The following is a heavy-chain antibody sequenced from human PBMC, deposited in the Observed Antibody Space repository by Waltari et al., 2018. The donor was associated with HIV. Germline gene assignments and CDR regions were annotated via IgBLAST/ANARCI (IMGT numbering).Heavy chain of an antibody. V-gene: IGHV1-2*06. CDR1: GYTLTGYY. CDR3: ARVAAVSGDSYFCYGMDV. CDR2: YDPNDVGT. Sequence: QVQLVQSGAEVRKPGASVKVYCKASGYTLTGYYLHRVRQAPGQGLEWMGRYDPNDVGTICAQKVHARVTMTSNTCIAAADMEWSSLRPSDTAVYFCARVAAVSGDSYFCYGMDVWGQGTTVTFSS. J-gene: IGHJ6*02. D-gene: IGHD3-3*01.